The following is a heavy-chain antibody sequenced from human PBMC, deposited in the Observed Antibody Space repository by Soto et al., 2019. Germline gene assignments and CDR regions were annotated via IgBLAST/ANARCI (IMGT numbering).Heavy chain of an antibody. V-gene: IGHV3-7*03. D-gene: IGHD6-19*01. CDR2: IQQDGSEK. CDR1: RFTFSTYW. Sequence: GGSLRLSCAASRFTFSTYWMSWVRQAPGKGLEWVANIQQDGSEKYYVDSVKGRFTISRDNAKNSLYLQMNSLRAEDTAVYYCARGGRIRASGWSDYWGQGTLVTVSS. J-gene: IGHJ4*02. CDR3: ARGGRIRASGWSDY.